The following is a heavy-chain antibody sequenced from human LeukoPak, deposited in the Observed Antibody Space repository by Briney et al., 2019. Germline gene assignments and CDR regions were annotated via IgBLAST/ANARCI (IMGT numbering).Heavy chain of an antibody. CDR3: VCTYVDY. V-gene: IGHV3-15*01. CDR2: IKSNTDGGTV. D-gene: IGHD2-8*01. Sequence: GESLRLSCAASGFTFSIAWMTWVRQGPGKGLEWVGRIKSNTDGGTVEYAAPVRGRFTISRDDSKNTLYLQMDSLNADDSAIYYCVCTYVDYWGQGTLVAVSS. J-gene: IGHJ4*02. CDR1: GFTFSIAW.